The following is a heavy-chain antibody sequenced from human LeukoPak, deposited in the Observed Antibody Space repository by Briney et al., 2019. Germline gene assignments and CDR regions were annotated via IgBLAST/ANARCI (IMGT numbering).Heavy chain of an antibody. J-gene: IGHJ4*02. CDR1: GYTFTGYY. V-gene: IGHV1-2*02. CDR3: AGDWARGYHYDSSAMS. CDR2: INPNSGGT. Sequence: ASVKVSCKASGYTFTGYYMHWVRQAPGQGLEWMGWINPNSGGTNYAQKFQGRVTMTRDTSISTAYMELSRLRSDDTAVYYCAGDWARGYHYDSSAMSWGQGTLVTVSS. D-gene: IGHD3-22*01.